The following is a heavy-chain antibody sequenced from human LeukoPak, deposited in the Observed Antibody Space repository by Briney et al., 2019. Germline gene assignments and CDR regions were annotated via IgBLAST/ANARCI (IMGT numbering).Heavy chain of an antibody. CDR1: GGSISSSGYY. V-gene: IGHV4-39*01. CDR3: ARLTIFGVVNFDY. D-gene: IGHD3-3*01. CDR2: IYYSGST. Sequence: PSETLSLTCTVSGGSISSSGYYWGWIRQPPGKGLEWIGSIYYSGSTYYNPSLKSRVTISVDTSKNQFSLKLSSVTAADTAVYYCARLTIFGVVNFDYWGQGALVTVSS. J-gene: IGHJ4*02.